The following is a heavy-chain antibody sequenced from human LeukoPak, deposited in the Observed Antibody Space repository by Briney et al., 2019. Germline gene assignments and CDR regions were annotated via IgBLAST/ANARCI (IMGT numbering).Heavy chain of an antibody. V-gene: IGHV3-11*05. J-gene: IGHJ6*02. CDR3: ARERSSGFTMVRGVIGYGMDV. Sequence: PGGSLRLSCAASGFTFSDYYMSWIRQAPGKGLEWVSYISSRSRSTNHADSVKGRFTISRDNAKNSLYLQMNSLRAEDTAVYYCARERSSGFTMVRGVIGYGMDVWGRGTTVTVSS. CDR2: ISSRSRST. D-gene: IGHD3-10*01. CDR1: GFTFSDYY.